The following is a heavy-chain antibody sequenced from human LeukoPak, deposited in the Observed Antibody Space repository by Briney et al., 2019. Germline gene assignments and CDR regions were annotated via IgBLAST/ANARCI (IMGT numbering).Heavy chain of an antibody. D-gene: IGHD3-22*01. Sequence: GGSLRLSYAASAFTLSGYSMNWVRLAPGKGLDWVSFITSGSSTVYYADSVKGRFTISRDNAKNSLYLQMNSLRAEDTAVYYCAREYSSGRSGFDIWAKGTKVTVSS. CDR3: AREYSSGRSGFDI. CDR2: ITSGSSTV. J-gene: IGHJ3*02. V-gene: IGHV3-48*04. CDR1: AFTLSGYS.